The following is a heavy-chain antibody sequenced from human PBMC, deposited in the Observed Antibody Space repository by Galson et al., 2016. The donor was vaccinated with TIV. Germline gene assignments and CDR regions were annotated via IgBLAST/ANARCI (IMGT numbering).Heavy chain of an antibody. CDR3: VRDGSYYAGSGSPSMDV. V-gene: IGHV3-30*04. J-gene: IGHJ6*02. CDR1: GFTFSRYA. D-gene: IGHD3-10*01. CDR2: ISFDASSK. Sequence: SLSLSCAASGFTFSRYAMHWVRQAPGKGLEWLAVISFDASSKWYADSVKGRFTVSIDTSKDTLYLQVDTLRPEDTAVYYCVRDGSYYAGSGSPSMDVWGHGTAVSVSS.